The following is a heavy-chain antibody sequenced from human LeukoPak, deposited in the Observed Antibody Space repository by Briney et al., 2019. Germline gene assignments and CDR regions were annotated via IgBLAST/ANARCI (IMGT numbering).Heavy chain of an antibody. CDR1: GFTFSSYA. CDR2: ISGSGGST. J-gene: IGHJ4*02. Sequence: PGGSLRLSCAASGFTFSSYAMCWVRQAPGKGLEWVSAISGSGGSTYYADSVKGRFTISRDNSKNTQYLQMNSLRDEDTAVYYCAKCLYSSGWYYFGYWGQGTLVTVSS. CDR3: AKCLYSSGWYYFGY. V-gene: IGHV3-23*01. D-gene: IGHD6-19*01.